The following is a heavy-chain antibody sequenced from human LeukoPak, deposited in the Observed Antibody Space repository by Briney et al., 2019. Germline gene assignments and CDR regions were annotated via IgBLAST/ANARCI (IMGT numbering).Heavy chain of an antibody. CDR1: GYTFTGNY. D-gene: IGHD3-3*01. Sequence: ASVKVSCKASGYTFTGNYMHWVRQAPGQGLEWVGWINPNSGGTNYAQKFQGRVTMTRDTSISTAYMELSRLRSDDTAVYYCARAANSFLEWSNVDYWGQGTLVTVSS. V-gene: IGHV1-2*02. J-gene: IGHJ4*02. CDR2: INPNSGGT. CDR3: ARAANSFLEWSNVDY.